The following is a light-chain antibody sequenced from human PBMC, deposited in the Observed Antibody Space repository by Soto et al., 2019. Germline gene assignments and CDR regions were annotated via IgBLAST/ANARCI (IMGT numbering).Light chain of an antibody. CDR3: QQHNSIPFT. J-gene: IGKJ3*01. Sequence: DIVMTQSPDSLAVSLGERATINCKSSQSVVYSSNNKNYLTWFQQKPGQPPKLLIYWASTRESGVPDRFSGSGSGTDFTLPIITLQAEDVAIYYFQQHNSIPFTFGPGAKVDIK. CDR1: QSVVYSSNNKNY. CDR2: WAS. V-gene: IGKV4-1*01.